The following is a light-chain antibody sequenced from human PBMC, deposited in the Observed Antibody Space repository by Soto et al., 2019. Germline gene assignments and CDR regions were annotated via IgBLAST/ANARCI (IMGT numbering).Light chain of an antibody. V-gene: IGKV3-11*01. J-gene: IGKJ5*01. CDR3: QQRSNWPIT. CDR2: DAS. CDR1: QSLTRN. Sequence: EIVLTQSPATLSSFPGDRVTLSCRASQSLTRNLAWYQHKPGQSPRLLIYDASNRATGIPARFSGSGSGTDFTLTISSLEPEDFAVYYCQQRSNWPITFGQGTRLEIK.